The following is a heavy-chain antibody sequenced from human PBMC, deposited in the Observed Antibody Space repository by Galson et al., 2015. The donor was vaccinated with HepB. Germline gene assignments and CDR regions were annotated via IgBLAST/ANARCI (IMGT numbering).Heavy chain of an antibody. Sequence: SLRLSCAASGFTFSSYTMNWVRQAPGKGLESVSYISSTGTTMYFADSAKGRFTISRDNAKNSLYLQMNSLRDEDTAVYYCARVYVGSGSSSAYWYFDFWGRGTLVTVS. CDR2: ISSTGTTM. CDR3: ARVYVGSGSSSAYWYFDF. CDR1: GFTFSSYT. J-gene: IGHJ2*01. V-gene: IGHV3-48*02. D-gene: IGHD3-10*01.